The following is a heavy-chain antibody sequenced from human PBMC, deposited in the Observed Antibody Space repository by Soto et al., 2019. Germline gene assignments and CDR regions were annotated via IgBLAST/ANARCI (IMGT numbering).Heavy chain of an antibody. CDR1: GGSISSVDYY. Sequence: QVQLQESGPGLVKHSQTLSLTCAVSGGSISSVDYYWSWIRQPPGKGLEWIGYIYYSGDTYYNPYLKRRLTISVDAAKYQFSLKLTSVTAADTAVYYCSIKWGDKNFHYWGQGTLVTVSS. CDR3: SIKWGDKNFHY. D-gene: IGHD7-27*01. J-gene: IGHJ4*01. V-gene: IGHV4-30-4*01. CDR2: IYYSGDT.